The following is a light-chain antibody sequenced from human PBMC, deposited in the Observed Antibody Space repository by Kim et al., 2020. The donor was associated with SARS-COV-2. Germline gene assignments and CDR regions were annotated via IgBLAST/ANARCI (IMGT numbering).Light chain of an antibody. J-gene: IGLJ2*01. CDR2: VND. CDR1: SSNIGIAT. V-gene: IGLV1-44*01. CDR3: AEWDDTLNGPV. Sequence: GQTVTMSCSGSSSNIGIATVTWYQQLPGTVPKLLIYVNDRRPSGVPDRFSGSKSGSSASLTISGLQSEDEGDYYCAEWDDTLNGPVFGGGTQLTVL.